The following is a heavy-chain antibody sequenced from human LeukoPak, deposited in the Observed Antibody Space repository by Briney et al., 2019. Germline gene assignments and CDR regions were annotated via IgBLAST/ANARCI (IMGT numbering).Heavy chain of an antibody. V-gene: IGHV3-23*01. CDR3: AKVKRYSSGWYDY. J-gene: IGHJ4*02. CDR1: GFTFSSYA. Sequence: GGSLRLSCAASGFTFSSYAMSWVRQAPGKGLEWVSAISGSGGSTYYADSVKGRFTISRDNSKNTLYLQMNSLRAEDTAVYNCAKVKRYSSGWYDYWGQGTLVTVSS. D-gene: IGHD6-19*01. CDR2: ISGSGGST.